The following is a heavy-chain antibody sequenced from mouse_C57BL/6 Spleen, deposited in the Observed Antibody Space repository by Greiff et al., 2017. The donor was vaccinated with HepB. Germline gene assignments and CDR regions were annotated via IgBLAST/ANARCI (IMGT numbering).Heavy chain of an antibody. D-gene: IGHD1-1*01. CDR3: ARDGLTTVVARDGYFDV. CDR2: IYPRSGNT. Sequence: QVQLQQSGAELARPGASVKLSCKASGYTFTSYGISWVKQRTGQGLEWIGEIYPRSGNTYYNEKFKGQATLTADKSSSTAYMELRSLTSEDSAVYFCARDGLTTVVARDGYFDVWGTGTTVTVSS. V-gene: IGHV1-81*01. CDR1: GYTFTSYG. J-gene: IGHJ1*03.